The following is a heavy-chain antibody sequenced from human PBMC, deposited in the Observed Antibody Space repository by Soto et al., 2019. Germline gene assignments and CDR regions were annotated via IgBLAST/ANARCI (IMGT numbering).Heavy chain of an antibody. V-gene: IGHV1-69*04. J-gene: IGHJ6*03. CDR3: ARDLGNSSSSRYYYYYMDV. CDR1: GGTFSSYT. CDR2: IIPILGIA. D-gene: IGHD6-6*01. Sequence: ASVKVSCKASGGTFSSYTISWVRQAPGQGLEWMGRIIPILGIANYAQKFQGRVTITADKSTSTAYMELSSLRSEDTAVYYCARDLGNSSSSRYYYYYMDVWGKGTTVTVSS.